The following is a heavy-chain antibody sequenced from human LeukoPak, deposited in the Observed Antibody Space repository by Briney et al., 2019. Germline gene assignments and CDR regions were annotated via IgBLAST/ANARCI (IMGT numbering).Heavy chain of an antibody. CDR1: GGSFSGYY. D-gene: IGHD5-12*01. V-gene: IGHV4-34*01. CDR2: INHSGST. Sequence: SEALSLTCAVYGGSFSGYYWSWIRPPPGKGLEWIGEINHSGSTNYNPSLKSRVTISVDTSKNQFSLKLSSVTAADTAVYYCARGGGYSGYDRLDYWGQGTLVTVSS. CDR3: ARGGGYSGYDRLDY. J-gene: IGHJ4*02.